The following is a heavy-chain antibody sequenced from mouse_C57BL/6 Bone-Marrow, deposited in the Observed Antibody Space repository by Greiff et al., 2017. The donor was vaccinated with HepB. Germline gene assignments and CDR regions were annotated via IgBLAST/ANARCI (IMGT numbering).Heavy chain of an antibody. J-gene: IGHJ4*01. Sequence: QVQLQQSGAELVKPGASVKISCKASGYAFSSYWMNWVKQRPGKGLEWIGQIYPGDGDTNYNGKFKGKATLTADKSSSAAYMQLSSLTSEDSAVYFCARWDYGSSYDAMDYWGQGTSVTVSS. CDR2: IYPGDGDT. V-gene: IGHV1-80*01. CDR3: ARWDYGSSYDAMDY. CDR1: GYAFSSYW. D-gene: IGHD1-1*01.